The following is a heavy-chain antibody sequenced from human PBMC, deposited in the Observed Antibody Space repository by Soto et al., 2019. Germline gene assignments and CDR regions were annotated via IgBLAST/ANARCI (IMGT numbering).Heavy chain of an antibody. CDR2: IIPILGIA. CDR1: GGTFSSYT. CDR3: AREWVAVSGSYRGAFDI. D-gene: IGHD5-12*01. J-gene: IGHJ3*02. V-gene: IGHV1-69*04. Sequence: GASVKVSCKASGGTFSSYTISWVRPAPGQGLEWMGRIIPILGIANYAQKFQGRVTITADKSTSTAYMELSSLRSEDTAVYYCAREWVAVSGSYRGAFDIWGQGTMVTVSS.